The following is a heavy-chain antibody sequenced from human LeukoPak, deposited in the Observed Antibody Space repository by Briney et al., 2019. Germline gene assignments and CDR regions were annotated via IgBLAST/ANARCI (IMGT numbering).Heavy chain of an antibody. V-gene: IGHV3-23*01. D-gene: IGHD4/OR15-4a*01. CDR3: AKDRLTF. Sequence: PGGSLRLSCAVSGLTFNSYAMSWVRQGPGKGLEWVSAIDGSGGNTYYADSVKGRFTISRDNSKNTLYLQLNSLRAEDTAVYYCAKDRLTFWGQGTLVTVSS. CDR2: IDGSGGNT. J-gene: IGHJ4*02. CDR1: GLTFNSYA.